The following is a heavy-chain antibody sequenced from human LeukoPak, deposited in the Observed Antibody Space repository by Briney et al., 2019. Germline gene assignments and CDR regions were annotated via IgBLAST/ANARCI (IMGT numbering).Heavy chain of an antibody. V-gene: IGHV3-23*01. Sequence: GGSLRLSCEASGFSLSIYGMSWVRQAPGKGLEWVSGISGSGGNTYYAEALTGRFTVYRDNSKNTLYLQMNSLRAEDTALYYCAKGGLRGGTYNDDFWGQGTLVTVSS. CDR3: AKGGLRGGTYNDDF. J-gene: IGHJ4*02. D-gene: IGHD3-16*01. CDR1: GFSLSIYG. CDR2: ISGSGGNT.